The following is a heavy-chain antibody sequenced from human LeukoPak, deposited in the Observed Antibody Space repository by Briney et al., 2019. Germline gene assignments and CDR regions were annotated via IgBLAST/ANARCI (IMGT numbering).Heavy chain of an antibody. CDR1: GYTFTGYY. D-gene: IGHD2-2*01. Sequence: ASVKVSCKASGYTFTGYYMHWVRQAPGQGLEWMGWINPNSGGTNYAQKFQGRVTMTRDTSISTAYMELSRLRSDDTAVYYCARAYCSSTSCPRNAYWYFDLWGRGTLVTVSS. CDR3: ARAYCSSTSCPRNAYWYFDL. CDR2: INPNSGGT. V-gene: IGHV1-2*02. J-gene: IGHJ2*01.